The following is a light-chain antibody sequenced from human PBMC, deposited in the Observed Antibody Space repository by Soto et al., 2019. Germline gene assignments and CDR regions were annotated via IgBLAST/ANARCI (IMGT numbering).Light chain of an antibody. V-gene: IGKV3-11*01. J-gene: IGKJ5*01. CDR3: QHRSNWPPT. CDR1: QSVSSY. Sequence: EIVLTQSPATLSLSPGEGATLSCRASQSVSSYLAWYQQKPGQAPRLLIYDASNRATGIPARFSGSGSGTDFTLTIGSLEPEDFAVYFCQHRSNWPPTFGQGTRLDIK. CDR2: DAS.